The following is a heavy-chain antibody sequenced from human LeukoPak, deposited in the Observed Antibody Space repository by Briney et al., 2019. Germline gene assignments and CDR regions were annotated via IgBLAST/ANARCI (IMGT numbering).Heavy chain of an antibody. CDR3: ARTVFGELSYYYYMDV. CDR1: GYTFTSYG. D-gene: IGHD3-10*01. CDR2: INAYNGNT. J-gene: IGHJ6*03. Sequence: ASVKVSCKASGYTFTSYGISWVRQAPGQGLEWMGWINAYNGNTNYAQKLQGRVTMTTDTSTSTAYMELRSLRSDDTAVYYCARTVFGELSYYYYMDVWGKGTTVTVSS. V-gene: IGHV1-18*01.